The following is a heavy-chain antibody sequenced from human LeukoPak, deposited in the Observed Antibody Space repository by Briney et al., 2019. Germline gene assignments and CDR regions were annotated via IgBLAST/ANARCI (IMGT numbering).Heavy chain of an antibody. J-gene: IGHJ3*02. CDR2: ISSSSSYI. D-gene: IGHD3-10*01. Sequence: PGGSLRLSCAASGSTFSSYSMNWVRQAPGKGLEWVSSISSSSSYIYYADSVKGRFTISRDNAKNSLYLQMNSLRAEDTAVYYCASEYGELLQNDAFDIWGQGTMVTVSS. V-gene: IGHV3-21*01. CDR3: ASEYGELLQNDAFDI. CDR1: GSTFSSYS.